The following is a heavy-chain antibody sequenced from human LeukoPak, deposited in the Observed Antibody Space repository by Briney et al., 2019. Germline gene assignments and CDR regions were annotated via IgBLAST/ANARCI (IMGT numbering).Heavy chain of an antibody. CDR2: IYYSGST. CDR3: ARQGPFDY. CDR1: GGSISSDSYY. V-gene: IGHV4-39*01. J-gene: IGHJ4*02. Sequence: PPETLSLTCTVSGGSISSDSYYWAWIRQPPGKGLEWIASIYYSGSTYYNPSLKSRVTISVDTSKNQFSLKLSSVTAADTAVYYCARQGPFDYWGQGTLVTVSS.